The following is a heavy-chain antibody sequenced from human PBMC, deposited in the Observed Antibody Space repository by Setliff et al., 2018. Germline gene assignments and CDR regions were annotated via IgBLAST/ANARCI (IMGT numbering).Heavy chain of an antibody. Sequence: ASVKVSCKASGYTFTSYDINWVRQATGQGLEWMGWMNPGDGSTTYAQKFQGRVKMTRDTSTNTVYMQLNSLRFEDRAVYYCARENTAKNFWGEESDYWGQGTLVTVSS. CDR3: ARENTAKNFWGEESDY. J-gene: IGHJ4*02. D-gene: IGHD3-3*01. CDR2: MNPGDGST. V-gene: IGHV1-46*01. CDR1: GYTFTSYD.